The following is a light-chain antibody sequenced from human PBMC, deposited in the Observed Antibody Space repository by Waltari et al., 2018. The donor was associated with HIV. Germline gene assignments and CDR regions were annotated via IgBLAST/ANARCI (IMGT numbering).Light chain of an antibody. J-gene: IGKJ2*01. CDR2: WAS. CDR1: QNLFYSSNNKNH. Sequence: DIVMTQSPDSLAVSLGGRTTINCKSSQNLFYSSNNKNHLAWYQHKPGQPPKLLFYWASTRESGVPDRFSGSGSGTNFTLTISSLQADDVAVYFCQQYYSTPPTFGQGTKLEI. CDR3: QQYYSTPPT. V-gene: IGKV4-1*01.